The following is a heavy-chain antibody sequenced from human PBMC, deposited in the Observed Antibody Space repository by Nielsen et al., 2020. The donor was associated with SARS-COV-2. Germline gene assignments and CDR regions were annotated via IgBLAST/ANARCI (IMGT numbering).Heavy chain of an antibody. J-gene: IGHJ5*02. CDR3: AKDLIRYLEWIPES. V-gene: IGHV3-30*18. CDR1: GFTFKNYG. CDR2: ISYDGVNI. Sequence: GGSLRLSCAASGFTFKNYGMHWVRQAPGKGLEWVAVISYDGVNIFYGDSVKGRFTISRDNSKSTVYLQMNSLRVEDTAVYYCAKDLIRYLEWIPESWGQGTLVTVSS. D-gene: IGHD3-3*01.